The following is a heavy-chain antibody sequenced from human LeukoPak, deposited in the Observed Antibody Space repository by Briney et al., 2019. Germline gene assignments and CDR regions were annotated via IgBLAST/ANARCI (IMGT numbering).Heavy chain of an antibody. CDR3: ARKMGSSSGWHQVFDY. D-gene: IGHD6-19*01. CDR2: INPNSGGT. Sequence: GASVKVSCKASGYTFTGYYMHWVRQAPGQGLEWMGWINPNSGGTNHAQKFQGRVTMTRDTSISTAYMELSRLRSDDTAVYYCARKMGSSSGWHQVFDYWGQGTLVTVSS. J-gene: IGHJ4*02. CDR1: GYTFTGYY. V-gene: IGHV1-2*02.